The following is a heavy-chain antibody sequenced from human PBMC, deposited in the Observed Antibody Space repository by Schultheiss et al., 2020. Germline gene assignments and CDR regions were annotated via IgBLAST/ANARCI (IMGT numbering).Heavy chain of an antibody. CDR3: ARVHPGDY. J-gene: IGHJ4*02. CDR1: GYTFTSYY. Sequence: ASVKVSCKASGYTFTSYYMHWVRQAPGQGLEWMGWINPNSGGTNYAQKFQGRVTMTRDTSISTAYMELTSLTSEDTAIYYCARVHPGDYWGQGTLVTVSS. CDR2: INPNSGGT. V-gene: IGHV1-2*02.